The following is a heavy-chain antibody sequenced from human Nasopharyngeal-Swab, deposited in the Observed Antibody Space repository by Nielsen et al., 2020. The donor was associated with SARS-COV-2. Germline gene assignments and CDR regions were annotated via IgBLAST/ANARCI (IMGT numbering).Heavy chain of an antibody. V-gene: IGHV3-48*01. Sequence: GESLKISCAVSGFTLSTYSMDWVRQVPGKGLEWVAHIGTSSTPIYYADSVRGRFSISRDNAKNSLSLLMSTLRGEDTAVYYCVRGWRSNSFDYWGQGARVTVSA. J-gene: IGHJ4*01. D-gene: IGHD2/OR15-2a*01. CDR3: VRGWRSNSFDY. CDR2: IGTSSTPI. CDR1: GFTLSTYS.